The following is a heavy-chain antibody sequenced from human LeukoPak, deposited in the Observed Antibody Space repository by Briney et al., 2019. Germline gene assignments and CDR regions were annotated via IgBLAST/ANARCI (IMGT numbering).Heavy chain of an antibody. D-gene: IGHD6-13*01. V-gene: IGHV3-23*01. J-gene: IGHJ3*02. CDR2: ISGSGGST. CDR1: GFTFSSYA. Sequence: PGGSLRLACAAYGFTFSSYAMSWARQAPGKGLEWAAAISGSGGSTYYAESVKGRFNISRDNSKNTLYLQMNSLRAEDTAAYYCANQVSSSWYSAFDIWGQGTMVTASS. CDR3: ANQVSSSWYSAFDI.